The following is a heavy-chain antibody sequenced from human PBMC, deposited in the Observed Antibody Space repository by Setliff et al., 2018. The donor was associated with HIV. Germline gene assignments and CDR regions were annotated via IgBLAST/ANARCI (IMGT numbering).Heavy chain of an antibody. J-gene: IGHJ6*02. D-gene: IGHD6-13*01. CDR2: INAGNGST. Sequence: ASVKVSCKASGYTFTNYAMQWVRQAPGQGLEWMGWINAGNGSTKYSQKFQGRVTITRDTFTSIAYMELSSLRSEDTAVYYCARPDSRWYARGRDPLYGLDVWGQGTTVTVSS. CDR1: GYTFTNYA. V-gene: IGHV1-3*01. CDR3: ARPDSRWYARGRDPLYGLDV.